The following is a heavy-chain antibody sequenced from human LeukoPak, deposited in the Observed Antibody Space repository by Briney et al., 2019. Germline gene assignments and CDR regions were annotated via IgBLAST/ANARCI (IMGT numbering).Heavy chain of an antibody. CDR3: ARDDCSGGSRFGY. V-gene: IGHV3-30*04. D-gene: IGHD2-15*01. CDR2: ISYDGSNK. J-gene: IGHJ4*02. Sequence: GRSLRLSCAASGFTFSSYAMHWVRQAPGKGLEWVAVISYDGSNKYYADSVKGRFTISRDNSKNTLYLQMNSLRAEDTAVYYCARDDCSGGSRFGYWGQGTLVTVSS. CDR1: GFTFSSYA.